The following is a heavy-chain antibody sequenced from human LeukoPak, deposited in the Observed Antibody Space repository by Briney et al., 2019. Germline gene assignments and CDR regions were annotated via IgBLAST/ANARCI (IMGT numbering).Heavy chain of an antibody. D-gene: IGHD6-13*01. CDR1: RFTFSSYA. J-gene: IGHJ3*02. CDR3: AKSDIAAAGTGASDI. V-gene: IGHV3-23*01. CDR2: ISGRGGST. Sequence: GGSLRLSCAASRFTFSSYAMSWVRQAPGEGLEWVSGISGRGGSTDYADSVNGRFTISRDNSKNTLYLQMNSLRAEDTAVYYCAKSDIAAAGTGASDIWGQGTMVTVSS.